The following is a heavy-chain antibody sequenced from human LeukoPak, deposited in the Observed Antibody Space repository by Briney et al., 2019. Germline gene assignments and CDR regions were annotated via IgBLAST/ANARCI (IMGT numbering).Heavy chain of an antibody. CDR3: ARGGGPITPRIVGATTGREYYFDY. V-gene: IGHV4-34*01. D-gene: IGHD1-26*01. CDR1: GGSLSGYY. CDR2: INHSGST. J-gene: IGHJ4*02. Sequence: SETLSLTCAVYGGSLSGYYWSWIRQPPGKGLEWIGEINHSGSTNYNPSLKSRVTISVDTSKNQFSLKLSSVTAADTAVYYCARGGGPITPRIVGATTGREYYFDYWGQGTLVTVSS.